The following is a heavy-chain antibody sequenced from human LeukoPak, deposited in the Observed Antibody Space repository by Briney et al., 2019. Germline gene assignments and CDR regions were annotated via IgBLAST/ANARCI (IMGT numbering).Heavy chain of an antibody. J-gene: IGHJ5*02. V-gene: IGHV4-39*07. D-gene: IGHD3-16*02. Sequence: PSETLSLTCTVSGGSISSSSYYWGWIRQSPGKGLEWIGSIYYSGSTYYNPSLKSRVTISVDTSKNQFSLKLSSVTAADAAVYYCARDRSSFDPWGQGTLVTVSS. CDR3: ARDRSSFDP. CDR2: IYYSGST. CDR1: GGSISSSSYY.